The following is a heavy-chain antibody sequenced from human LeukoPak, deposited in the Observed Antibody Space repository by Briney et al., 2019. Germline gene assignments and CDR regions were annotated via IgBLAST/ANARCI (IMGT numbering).Heavy chain of an antibody. D-gene: IGHD6-19*01. J-gene: IGHJ4*02. CDR2: INANNGNT. V-gene: IGHV1-18*01. CDR3: ARVRLAGSGWYVYY. CDR1: GYTFTIYG. Sequence: ASVKVSCKASGYTFTIYGINWVRQAPGQGLEWMGWINANNGNTNYAQKLQGRVTMTTDTSTSTAYMDLRRLRSADTGVYYCARVRLAGSGWYVYYWGQGTLVTVSS.